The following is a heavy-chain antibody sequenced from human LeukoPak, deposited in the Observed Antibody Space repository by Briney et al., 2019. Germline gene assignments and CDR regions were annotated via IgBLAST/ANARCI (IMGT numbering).Heavy chain of an antibody. CDR2: INPNSGGT. CDR1: GYTFTGYY. D-gene: IGHD3-22*01. V-gene: IGHV1-2*04. J-gene: IGHJ5*02. CDR3: AGRYYYDSSGYYPGVPSGNWFDP. Sequence: GASVKFSCKASGYTFTGYYMHWVRQAPGQGREWMGWINPNSGGTNYAQKFQGWVTMTRDTSISTAYMELSRLRSDDTAVYYCAGRYYYDSSGYYPGVPSGNWFDPWGQGTLVTVSS.